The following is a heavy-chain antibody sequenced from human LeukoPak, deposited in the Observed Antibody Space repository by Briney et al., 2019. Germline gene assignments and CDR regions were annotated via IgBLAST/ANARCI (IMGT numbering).Heavy chain of an antibody. CDR3: ARAIGQQLVPYYFDY. D-gene: IGHD6-13*01. Sequence: GGSLRLSCAASGFTFDDYGMSWGRQAPGKGLEWVSGINWNGGSTGYADSVKGRFTISRDNAKNSLYLQMNSLIAEDTALYYCARAIGQQLVPYYFDYWGQGTLVTVSS. V-gene: IGHV3-20*04. CDR1: GFTFDDYG. J-gene: IGHJ4*02. CDR2: INWNGGST.